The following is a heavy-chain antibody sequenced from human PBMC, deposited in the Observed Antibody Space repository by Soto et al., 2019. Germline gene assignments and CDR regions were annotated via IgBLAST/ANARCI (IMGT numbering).Heavy chain of an antibody. CDR1: GASITSDDFY. CDR3: ARSAGRY. CDR2: IYYSGST. V-gene: IGHV4-30-4*01. Sequence: QVQLQESGPGLVKPSQTLSLTCTVSGASITSDDFYWSWIRQPPGKGLEWIGYIYYSGSTYYNPSLKSRVSLSRDTSKTQFSLKLTSVTAADTAVYYCARSAGRYWGQGTLVTVSS. J-gene: IGHJ4*02.